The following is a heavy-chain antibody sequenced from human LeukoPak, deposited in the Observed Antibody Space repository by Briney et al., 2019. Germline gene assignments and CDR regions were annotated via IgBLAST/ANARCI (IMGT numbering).Heavy chain of an antibody. CDR2: ISYDGSNE. J-gene: IGHJ4*02. CDR1: GFTFSNYG. D-gene: IGHD4-23*01. Sequence: GGSLRLSCTASGFTFSNYGMHWVRQAPGKGLEWVAVISYDGSNEYYADSVKGRFTISRDNAKNTLYLQMNSLRAEDTAVYYCARAVGNSEDFDYWGQGTLVTVSS. CDR3: ARAVGNSEDFDY. V-gene: IGHV3-30*03.